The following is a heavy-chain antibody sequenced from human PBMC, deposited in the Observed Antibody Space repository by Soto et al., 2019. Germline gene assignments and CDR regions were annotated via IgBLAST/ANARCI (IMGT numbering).Heavy chain of an antibody. Sequence: QVQLQESGPGLVKPSQTLSLTCTVSGGSISSGGYYWSWIRQHPGKGLEWIGYIYYSGSTYYNPSLKSRVTISVDTSKNQFSLKLSSVTAADTAVYYCARDRSTYYYDNSGYYSGAFDIWGQGTMVTVSS. D-gene: IGHD3-22*01. CDR1: GGSISSGGYY. V-gene: IGHV4-31*03. CDR2: IYYSGST. J-gene: IGHJ3*02. CDR3: ARDRSTYYYDNSGYYSGAFDI.